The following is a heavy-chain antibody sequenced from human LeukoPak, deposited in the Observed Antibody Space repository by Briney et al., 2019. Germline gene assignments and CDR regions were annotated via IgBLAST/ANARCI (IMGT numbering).Heavy chain of an antibody. Sequence: GGSLRLSCAASGFTLDDYGMSWVRQAPGKGLEWVSGINWNGGSTGYADSVKGRFTISRDNAKNSLYLQMNSLRAEDTALYYCARGRAEWFGESDLYYFDYWGQGTLVTVSS. CDR1: GFTLDDYG. CDR2: INWNGGST. CDR3: ARGRAEWFGESDLYYFDY. J-gene: IGHJ4*02. D-gene: IGHD3-10*01. V-gene: IGHV3-20*04.